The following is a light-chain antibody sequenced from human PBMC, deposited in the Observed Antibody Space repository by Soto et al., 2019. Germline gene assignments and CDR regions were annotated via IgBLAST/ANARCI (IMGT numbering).Light chain of an antibody. J-gene: IGKJ3*01. CDR1: QSIRTY. V-gene: IGKV1-39*01. CDR3: QQSYATPRT. Sequence: DIQMTQSPTSLSASVGDRVTIACRASQSIRTYLNWYQQKPGKAPKLLIYAASSLQSGVPSRFSGSGSETDFTLSISSXQPEDFATYYCQQSYATPRTFGPGTKVDTK. CDR2: AAS.